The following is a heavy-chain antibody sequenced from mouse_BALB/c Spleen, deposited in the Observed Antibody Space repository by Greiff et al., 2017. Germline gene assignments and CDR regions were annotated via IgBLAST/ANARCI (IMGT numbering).Heavy chain of an antibody. CDR3: ARPYYGYSYWYFDV. J-gene: IGHJ1*01. CDR2: INPDSSTI. CDR1: GFDFSRYW. V-gene: IGHV4-1*02. D-gene: IGHD1-2*01. Sequence: EVKLLESGGGLVQPGGSLELSCAASGFDFSRYWMSWVRQAPGKGLEWIGEINPDSSTINYTPSLKDKFIISRDNAKNTLYLQMSKVRSEDTALYYCARPYYGYSYWYFDVWGAGTTVTVSS.